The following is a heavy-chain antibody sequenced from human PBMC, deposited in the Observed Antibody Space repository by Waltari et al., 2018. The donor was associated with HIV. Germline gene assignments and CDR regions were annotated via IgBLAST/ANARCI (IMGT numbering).Heavy chain of an antibody. CDR2: IYYSGST. Sequence: QVQLQESGPGLVQPSETLSLTCTVSGGSISSYYWSWIRQPPGKGLEWIGYIYYSGSTNYNPSLKSRVTISVDTSKNQFSLKLSSVTAADTAVYYCARGAGSGSPWPDYFDYWGQGTLVTVSS. D-gene: IGHD3-10*01. V-gene: IGHV4-59*01. CDR1: GGSISSYY. CDR3: ARGAGSGSPWPDYFDY. J-gene: IGHJ4*02.